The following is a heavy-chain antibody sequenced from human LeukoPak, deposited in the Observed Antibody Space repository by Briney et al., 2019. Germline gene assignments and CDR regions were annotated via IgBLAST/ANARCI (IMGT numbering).Heavy chain of an antibody. J-gene: IGHJ4*02. Sequence: GASVKVSCKASGYTFTGYYMHWVRQAPGQGLEWMGWINPNSGGTNYAQKFQGRVTMTRDTSISTAYMELSRLRSDDTAVYYCASVYYDSSGYQDYWGQGTLVTVSS. CDR1: GYTFTGYY. D-gene: IGHD3-22*01. CDR2: INPNSGGT. CDR3: ASVYYDSSGYQDY. V-gene: IGHV1-2*02.